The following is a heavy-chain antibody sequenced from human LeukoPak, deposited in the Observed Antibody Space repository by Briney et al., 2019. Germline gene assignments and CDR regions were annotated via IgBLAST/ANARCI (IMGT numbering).Heavy chain of an antibody. V-gene: IGHV4-39*01. CDR3: ARHVFSYGDYLDY. CDR2: IYYSGST. Sequence: PGGSLRLSCAASGFTVSSNYMSWVRQAPGKGLEWIGSIYYSGSTYYNPSLKSRVTISVDTSKSQFSLKLSSVTAADTAVYYCARHVFSYGDYLDYWGQGTLVTVSS. D-gene: IGHD4-17*01. J-gene: IGHJ4*02. CDR1: GFTVSSNY.